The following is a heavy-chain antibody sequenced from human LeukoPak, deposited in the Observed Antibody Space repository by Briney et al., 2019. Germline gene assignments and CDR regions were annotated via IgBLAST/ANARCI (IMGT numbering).Heavy chain of an antibody. CDR2: MNPNSGNT. V-gene: IGHV1-8*01. CDR1: GYTFTSYD. Sequence: ASVKVSCKASGYTFTSYDINWVRQATGQGLEWMGWMNPNSGNTGYAQKFQGRVTMTRNTSISTAYMELSSLRSDDTAVYYCARKILYGLGEPHLGHLGQGTLVTVSS. CDR3: ARKILYGLGEPHLGH. J-gene: IGHJ4*02. D-gene: IGHD3-16*01.